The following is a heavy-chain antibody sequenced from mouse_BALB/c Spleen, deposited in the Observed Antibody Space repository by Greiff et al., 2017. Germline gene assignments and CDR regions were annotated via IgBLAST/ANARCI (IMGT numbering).Heavy chain of an antibody. J-gene: IGHJ4*01. D-gene: IGHD4-1*01. CDR3: ARHTGTGAMDY. V-gene: IGHV5-6*01. CDR1: GFTFSSYG. Sequence: EVNVVESGGDLVKPGGSLKLSCAASGFTFSSYGMSWVRQTPDKRLEWVATISSGGSYTYYPDSVKGRFTISRDNAKNTLYLQMSSLKSEDTAMYYCARHTGTGAMDYWGQGTSVTVSS. CDR2: ISSGGSYT.